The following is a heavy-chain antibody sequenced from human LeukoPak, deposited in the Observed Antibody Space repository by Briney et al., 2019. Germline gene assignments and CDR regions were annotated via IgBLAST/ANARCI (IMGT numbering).Heavy chain of an antibody. D-gene: IGHD5-12*01. CDR2: IRYDGSNK. CDR1: GFTFSSYV. Sequence: GGSLRLSCAASGFTFSSYVMHWVRQAPGKGLEWVAFIRYDGSNKYYADSVKGRFTISRDNSKNTLYLQMNSLRAEDTAVYYCARGPSGYHDTGGQGTLVTVSS. V-gene: IGHV3-30*02. CDR3: ARGPSGYHDT. J-gene: IGHJ4*02.